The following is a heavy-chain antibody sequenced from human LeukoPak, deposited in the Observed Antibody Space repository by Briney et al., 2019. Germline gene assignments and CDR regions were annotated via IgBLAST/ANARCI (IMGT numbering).Heavy chain of an antibody. CDR1: GFTFSSYG. D-gene: IGHD2-2*01. V-gene: IGHV3-30*02. CDR2: IRYDGSNK. J-gene: IGHJ4*02. Sequence: GGSLRLSCAASGFTFSSYGMHWVRQAPGKGLEWAAFIRYDGSNKYYADSVKGRFTISRDNSKNTLYLQMNSLRAEDTAVYYCARGGGWDQLLFHYWGQGTLVTVSS. CDR3: ARGGGWDQLLFHY.